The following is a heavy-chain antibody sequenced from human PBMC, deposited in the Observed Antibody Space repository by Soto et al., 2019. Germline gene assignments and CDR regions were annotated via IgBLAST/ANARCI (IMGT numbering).Heavy chain of an antibody. D-gene: IGHD6-6*01. J-gene: IGHJ4*02. CDR3: VRSSIEPRIFMYPFDY. Sequence: PSETLSLTCAVYGGSFSGYYWTWIRQPPGTGLEWIGEINHSGSTNYNPSLKSRVTISLDTSKNQFSLRLTSVTAADTAVYFCVRSSIEPRIFMYPFDYWGLGTLVTVSS. CDR1: GGSFSGYY. V-gene: IGHV4-34*01. CDR2: INHSGST.